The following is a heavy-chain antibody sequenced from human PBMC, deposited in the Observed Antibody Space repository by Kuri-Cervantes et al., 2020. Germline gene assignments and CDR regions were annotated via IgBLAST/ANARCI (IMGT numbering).Heavy chain of an antibody. J-gene: IGHJ5*02. D-gene: IGHD2-15*01. Sequence: SETLSLTCTVSGGSISSYYWSWIRQPPGKGLEWIGYIYYSGSTSYNPSLKSRVTMSVDSSKNQFSLKLSSVTAADTAVYYCARDSRVGWFDPWGQGTLVTVSS. CDR1: GGSISSYY. V-gene: IGHV4-59*13. CDR3: ARDSRVGWFDP. CDR2: IYYSGST.